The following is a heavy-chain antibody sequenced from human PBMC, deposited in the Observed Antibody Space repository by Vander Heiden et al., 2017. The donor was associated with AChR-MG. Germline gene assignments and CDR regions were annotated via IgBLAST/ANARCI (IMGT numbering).Heavy chain of an antibody. Sequence: QVQLQESGPGLVKPSETLSLTCTASGGSISSYYWSWIRQPPGKGLEWIGYIYYSGSTNYNPSLKSRVTISVDTSKNQFSLKLSSVTAADTAVYYCARRQSYYDSSGYYLYDAFDIWGQGTMVTVSS. CDR2: IYYSGST. CDR1: GGSISSYY. J-gene: IGHJ3*02. CDR3: ARRQSYYDSSGYYLYDAFDI. D-gene: IGHD3-22*01. V-gene: IGHV4-59*08.